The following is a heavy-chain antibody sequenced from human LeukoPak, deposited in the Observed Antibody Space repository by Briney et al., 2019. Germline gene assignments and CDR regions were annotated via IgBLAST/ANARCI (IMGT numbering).Heavy chain of an antibody. Sequence: PGGSLRLSCAASGFTFSSYGMHWVRQAPGKGLEWVAFIRYDGSNKYHADSVKGRFTISRDNSKNTLYLQMNSLRAEDTAVYYCAKGYSSSQYFDYWGQGTLVTVSS. J-gene: IGHJ4*02. CDR1: GFTFSSYG. V-gene: IGHV3-30*02. CDR3: AKGYSSSQYFDY. CDR2: IRYDGSNK. D-gene: IGHD6-6*01.